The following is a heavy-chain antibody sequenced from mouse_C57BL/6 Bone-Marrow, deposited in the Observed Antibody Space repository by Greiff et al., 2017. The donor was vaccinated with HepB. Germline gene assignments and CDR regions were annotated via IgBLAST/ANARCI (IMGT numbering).Heavy chain of an antibody. CDR1: GFTFSSYG. D-gene: IGHD4-1*01. CDR3: ARHNWDGYAMDY. CDR2: ISSGGSYT. Sequence: EMHLVESGGDLVKPGGSLKLSCAASGFTFSSYGMSWVRQTPDKRLEWVATISSGGSYTYYPDSVKGRFTISRDNAKNTLYLQMSSLKSEDTAMYYCARHNWDGYAMDYWGQGTSVTVSS. V-gene: IGHV5-6*01. J-gene: IGHJ4*01.